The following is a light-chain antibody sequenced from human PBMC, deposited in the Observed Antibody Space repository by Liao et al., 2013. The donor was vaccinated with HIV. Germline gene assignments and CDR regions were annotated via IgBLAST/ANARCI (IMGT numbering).Light chain of an antibody. CDR2: YDS. V-gene: IGLV3-21*01. CDR1: IITSKR. J-gene: IGLJ3*02. Sequence: SYVLTQPPSVSVAPGMTARITCGGDIITSKRVHWYQQRPGQAPLLVISYDSDRPSGIPERFSGSNSGNTATLTISGTQAMDEADYYCQAWDSSLWVFGGGTKLTVL. CDR3: QAWDSSLWV.